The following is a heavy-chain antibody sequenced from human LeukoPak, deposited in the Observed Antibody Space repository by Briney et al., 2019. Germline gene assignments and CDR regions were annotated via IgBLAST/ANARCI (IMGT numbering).Heavy chain of an antibody. CDR2: ISSSGDTL. Sequence: GGSLRLSCAASGFTFSSFEMHWVRQAPGKGLEWVSYISSSGDTLYYANSTKGRFTISRDNAKNSLYLQMNSPRAEDTAVYYCAGADYDILTGYYIDYWSQGTLVTVSS. D-gene: IGHD3-9*01. J-gene: IGHJ4*02. CDR3: AGADYDILTGYYIDY. V-gene: IGHV3-48*03. CDR1: GFTFSSFE.